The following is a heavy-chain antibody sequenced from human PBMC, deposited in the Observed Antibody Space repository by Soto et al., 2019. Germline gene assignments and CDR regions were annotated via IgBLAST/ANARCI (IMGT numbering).Heavy chain of an antibody. D-gene: IGHD4-17*01. Sequence: RASVKVSCKASGGTFSSYAISWVRQAPGQGLEWMGGIIPIFGTANYAQKFQGGVTITADESTSTAYMELSSLRSEDTAVYYCARVSTVTKDFDYWGQGTLVTVSS. J-gene: IGHJ4*02. CDR3: ARVSTVTKDFDY. V-gene: IGHV1-69*13. CDR2: IIPIFGTA. CDR1: GGTFSSYA.